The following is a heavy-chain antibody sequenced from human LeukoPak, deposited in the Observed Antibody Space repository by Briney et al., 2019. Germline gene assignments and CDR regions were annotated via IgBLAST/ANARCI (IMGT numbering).Heavy chain of an antibody. CDR3: ARGHFDSRGYYHSDY. CDR1: GASISPYY. CDR2: VDVTETT. V-gene: IGHV4-4*07. D-gene: IGHD3-22*01. J-gene: IGHJ4*02. Sequence: SETLSLTCSVSGASISPYYWSWVRQPAGEGLEWVGRVDVTETTSYNPSLKSRVIMSFDTSRNHFSLKLSSVTAADTAVYYRARGHFDSRGYYHSDYWGRGALVTVSS.